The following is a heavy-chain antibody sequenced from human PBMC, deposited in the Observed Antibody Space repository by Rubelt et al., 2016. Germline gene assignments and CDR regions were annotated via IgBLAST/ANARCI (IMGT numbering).Heavy chain of an antibody. CDR2: ISGSGGST. CDR1: GFTFSSSA. D-gene: IGHD1-26*01. CDR3: AKDGGSYYGDY. J-gene: IGHJ4*02. V-gene: IGHV3-23*01. Sequence: RLSCAASGFTFSSSAMNWVRQAPGKGLEWVSGISGSGGSTYYADSVKGRFTISRDNSKNTLFLQMNSLRAEDTAVYYCAKDGGSYYGDYWGQGTLVTVSS.